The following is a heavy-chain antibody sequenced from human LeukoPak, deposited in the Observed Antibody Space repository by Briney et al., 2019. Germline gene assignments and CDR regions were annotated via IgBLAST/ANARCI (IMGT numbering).Heavy chain of an antibody. D-gene: IGHD3-3*01. CDR2: ISGSGGST. CDR1: GFTFSSYA. J-gene: IGHJ4*02. V-gene: IGHV3-23*01. Sequence: GGSLRLSCAACGFTFSSYAMSWVRQAPGKGLEWVSAISGSGGSTYYADSVKGRFTISRDNSKNTLYLQMNSLRAEDTAVYYCAKDREVRSYDFWSGYYRHWGQGTLVTVSS. CDR3: AKDREVRSYDFWSGYYRH.